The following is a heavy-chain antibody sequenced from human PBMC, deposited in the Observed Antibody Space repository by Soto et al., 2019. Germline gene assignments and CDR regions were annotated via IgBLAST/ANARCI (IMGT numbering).Heavy chain of an antibody. D-gene: IGHD2-15*01. J-gene: IGHJ6*02. CDR1: GYSFTSYW. CDR3: AMSPSYCIGGFCYSHYYYAMDV. V-gene: IGHV5-51*01. CDR2: IYPGDSDT. Sequence: PGESLKISCKGSGYSFTSYWIGWVRQMPGKGLEWMGIIYPGDSDTRCSPSFQGQVTISADKSISTAYLQWSSLKAWDTAMYYCAMSPSYCIGGFCYSHYYYAMDVWGPGTTVTVSS.